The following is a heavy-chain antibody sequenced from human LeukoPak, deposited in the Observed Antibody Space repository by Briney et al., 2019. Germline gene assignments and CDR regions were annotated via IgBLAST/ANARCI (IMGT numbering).Heavy chain of an antibody. CDR1: GFTFSYFG. CDR2: IRYDGSNK. CDR3: AKGEYSSSPMDV. J-gene: IGHJ6*03. Sequence: GGSLRLSCAASGFTFSYFGMHWVRQAPGKGLEWVTFIRYDGSNKYYADSVKGRFTISRDNSKNTLYLQMNSLRAEDTAVYYCAKGEYSSSPMDVWGKGTTVTVSS. D-gene: IGHD6-6*01. V-gene: IGHV3-30*02.